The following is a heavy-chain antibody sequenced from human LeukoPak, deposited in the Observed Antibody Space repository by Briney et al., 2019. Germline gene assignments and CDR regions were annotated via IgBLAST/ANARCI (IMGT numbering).Heavy chain of an antibody. Sequence: SVKVSCTASGGTFSSYAISWVRQAPGQGLEWMGGIIPIFGTANYAQKFQGRATMTTDTSTSTAYMELRSLSSDDTAVYYCGRGPKAGGPHHDMDVWGRGTTVTVSS. J-gene: IGHJ6*02. V-gene: IGHV1-69*05. D-gene: IGHD2-15*01. CDR1: GGTFSSYA. CDR2: IIPIFGTA. CDR3: GRGPKAGGPHHDMDV.